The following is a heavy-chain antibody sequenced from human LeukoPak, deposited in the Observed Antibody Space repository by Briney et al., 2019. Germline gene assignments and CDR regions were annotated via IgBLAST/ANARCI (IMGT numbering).Heavy chain of an antibody. CDR3: ARGQLTYCSSTSCYGSTWFDP. J-gene: IGHJ5*02. D-gene: IGHD2-2*01. V-gene: IGHV4-38-2*01. CDR2: IYHSGTT. CDR1: GYSITSGYY. Sequence: SETLCLTCAVSGYSITSGYYWGWIRQPPGKGLEWIGSIYHSGTTYYNPSLKSRVSISVDTSKIQFSLRLSSVTAADTAMYYCARGQLTYCSSTSCYGSTWFDPWGQGTLVTVSS.